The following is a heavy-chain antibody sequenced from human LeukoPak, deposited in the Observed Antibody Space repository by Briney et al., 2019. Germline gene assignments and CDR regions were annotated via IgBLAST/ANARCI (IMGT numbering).Heavy chain of an antibody. Sequence: GGSLRLSCAASGFTVSSNYMSWVRQAPGKGLEWASVIYSGGSTYYADSVKGRFTISRDNSKNTLYLQMNSLRAEDTAVYYCARVRLGYYDSSGYSFDYWGQGTLVTVSS. CDR2: IYSGGST. V-gene: IGHV3-53*01. J-gene: IGHJ4*02. D-gene: IGHD3-22*01. CDR1: GFTVSSNY. CDR3: ARVRLGYYDSSGYSFDY.